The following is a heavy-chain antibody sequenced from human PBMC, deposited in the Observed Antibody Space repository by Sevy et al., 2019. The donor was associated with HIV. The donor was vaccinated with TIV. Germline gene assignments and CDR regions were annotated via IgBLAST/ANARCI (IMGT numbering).Heavy chain of an antibody. CDR1: GFTFSSYG. CDR3: ARGPESPYYYILTDYYRGGELGDY. Sequence: GGSLRLSCAASGFTFSSYGMSWVRQAPGKGLEWVANIKQDGSEKYYVDPVKGRFTISRDNAKNSLYLQMNSLRAEDTAVYYCARGPESPYYYILTDYYRGGELGDYWGQGTLVTVSS. J-gene: IGHJ4*02. D-gene: IGHD3-9*01. V-gene: IGHV3-7*01. CDR2: IKQDGSEK.